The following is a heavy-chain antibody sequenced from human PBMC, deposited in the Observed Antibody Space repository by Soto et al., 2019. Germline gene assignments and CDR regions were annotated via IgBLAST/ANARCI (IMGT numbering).Heavy chain of an antibody. CDR2: TRKKANSYTT. V-gene: IGHV3-72*01. J-gene: IGHJ4*02. CDR3: VRSGDGYNPFHN. D-gene: IGHD5-12*01. Sequence: HPGGSLRLSCAASGFTFSDHYMDWFRQAPGKGLEWVGRTRKKANSYTTEYAASVEGRFTISRDDSQNSLYLQMNSLKTEDSAVYYCVRSGDGYNPFHNWGQGTLVTVSS. CDR1: GFTFSDHY.